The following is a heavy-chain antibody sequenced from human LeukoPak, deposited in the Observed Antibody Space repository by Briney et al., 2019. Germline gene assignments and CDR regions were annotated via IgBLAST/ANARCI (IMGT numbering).Heavy chain of an antibody. V-gene: IGHV3-9*01. CDR2: INRNSGSI. CDR3: AKDIGSSGYYYPDY. CDR1: GFTFDDYA. Sequence: QPGGSLRLSCAASGFTFDDYAMHWVRQAPGKGLEWVSGINRNSGSIGYADSVKGRFTISRDNAKNSLYLQMNSLRAEDTALYYCAKDIGSSGYYYPDYWGQGTLVTVSS. J-gene: IGHJ4*02. D-gene: IGHD3-22*01.